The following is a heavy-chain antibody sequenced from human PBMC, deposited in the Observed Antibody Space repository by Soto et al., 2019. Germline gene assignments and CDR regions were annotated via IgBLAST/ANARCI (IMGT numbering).Heavy chain of an antibody. V-gene: IGHV4-39*01. CDR1: GGSISSSSYY. CDR3: ARRAGSYGGYYFDY. J-gene: IGHJ4*02. D-gene: IGHD6-19*01. CDR2: IYYSGST. Sequence: PSETLSLTCTVSGGSISSSSYYWGWIRQPPGKGLEWIGSIYYSGSTYYNPSLKSRVTISVDTSKNQFSLKLSSVTAADTAAYYCARRAGSYGGYYFDYWGQGTLVTVSS.